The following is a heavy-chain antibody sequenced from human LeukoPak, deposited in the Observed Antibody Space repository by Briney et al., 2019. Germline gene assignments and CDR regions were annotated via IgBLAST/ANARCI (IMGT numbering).Heavy chain of an antibody. CDR3: AREGMYYYDSSGYPDY. D-gene: IGHD3-22*01. CDR1: GYTFTSYY. V-gene: IGHV1-46*01. CDR2: INPSGGST. Sequence: GASVKVSCKASGYTFTSYYMHWVRQAPGQGLEWMGIINPSGGSTSYAQKFQSRVTMTRDTSTSTVYMELSSLRSEDTAVYYCAREGMYYYDSSGYPDYWGQGTLVTVSS. J-gene: IGHJ4*02.